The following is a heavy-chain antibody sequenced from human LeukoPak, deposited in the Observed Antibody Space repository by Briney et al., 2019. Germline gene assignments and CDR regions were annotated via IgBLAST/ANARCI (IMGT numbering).Heavy chain of an antibody. CDR2: IWYDGSNK. CDR1: GFTFSSYG. CDR3: ARDYGDYEGDAFDI. D-gene: IGHD4-17*01. V-gene: IGHV3-33*01. Sequence: PGRSLRLSCGASGFTFSSYGMHWVRQAPGKGLEWVALIWYDGSNKYYADSVKGRFTISRDNSKNTLYLQMNSLRAEDTAVYYCARDYGDYEGDAFDIWGQGTMVTVSS. J-gene: IGHJ3*02.